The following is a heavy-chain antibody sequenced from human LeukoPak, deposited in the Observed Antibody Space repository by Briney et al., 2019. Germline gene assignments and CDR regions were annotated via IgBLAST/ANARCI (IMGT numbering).Heavy chain of an antibody. J-gene: IGHJ3*02. CDR1: GGSFSGYY. V-gene: IGHV4-34*01. CDR2: INHSGST. CDR3: ERQCLSADDAFDI. D-gene: IGHD3-16*01. Sequence: SETLSLTCAVYGGSFSGYYWSWIRQPPGKGLEWIGEINHSGSTNYNPSLKSRVTISVDTSKNQFSLKLSSVTAADTAVYYCERQCLSADDAFDIWGQGTMVTVSS.